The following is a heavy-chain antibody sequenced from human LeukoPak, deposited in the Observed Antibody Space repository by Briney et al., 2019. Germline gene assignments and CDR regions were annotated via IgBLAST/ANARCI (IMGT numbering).Heavy chain of an antibody. CDR1: GYTLTGYY. CDR3: ATDRAGYFLDY. V-gene: IGHV1-24*01. Sequence: ASVKVSCKASGYTLTGYYMHWVRQAPGKGLEWMGGFDPEDGETIYAQKFQGRVTMTEDTSTDTAYMELSSLRSEDTAVYYCATDRAGYFLDYWGQGTLVTVSS. CDR2: FDPEDGET. D-gene: IGHD6-25*01. J-gene: IGHJ4*02.